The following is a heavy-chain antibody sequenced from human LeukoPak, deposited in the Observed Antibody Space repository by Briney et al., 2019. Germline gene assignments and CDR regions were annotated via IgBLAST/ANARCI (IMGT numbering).Heavy chain of an antibody. D-gene: IGHD3-16*01. Sequence: GRSLRLSCAASGFIFHNYWMGWVRQAPGKALEYVGNIKGDGSEKYYVDSLKGRFTISRDNAKNSLYLQMNNLRVEDTAVYYCVRDDRSDSGYYYDNDWGQGTLVTVSS. V-gene: IGHV3-7*01. CDR2: IKGDGSEK. J-gene: IGHJ4*02. CDR3: VRDDRSDSGYYYDND. CDR1: GFIFHNYW.